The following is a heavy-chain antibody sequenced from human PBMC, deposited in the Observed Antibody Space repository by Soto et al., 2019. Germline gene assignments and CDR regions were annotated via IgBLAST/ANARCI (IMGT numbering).Heavy chain of an antibody. Sequence: LRLSCAGSGFTFSSYGMHWVRQAPGKGLEWVAVIWYDGSNKYYADSVKGRFTISRDNSKNTLYLQMNSLRAEDTAVYYCARDKSFYYYGMDVWGQGTTVTVSS. J-gene: IGHJ6*02. CDR2: IWYDGSNK. CDR1: GFTFSSYG. CDR3: ARDKSFYYYGMDV. D-gene: IGHD1-26*01. V-gene: IGHV3-33*01.